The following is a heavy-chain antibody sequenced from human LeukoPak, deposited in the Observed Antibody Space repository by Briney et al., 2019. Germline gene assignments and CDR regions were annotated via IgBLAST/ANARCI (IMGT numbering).Heavy chain of an antibody. CDR2: ISGSGYST. Sequence: RGSLGLSCVPSGFTFNNYAMTGVRQAPGKGLEWGSAISGSGYSTYYADSVKGRFTISRDNSKNTLYLQMNSLRAEDTALYFCAQWSRYFDYWGQGTLVTVSS. CDR1: GFTFNNYA. V-gene: IGHV3-23*01. D-gene: IGHD1-26*01. J-gene: IGHJ4*02. CDR3: AQWSRYFDY.